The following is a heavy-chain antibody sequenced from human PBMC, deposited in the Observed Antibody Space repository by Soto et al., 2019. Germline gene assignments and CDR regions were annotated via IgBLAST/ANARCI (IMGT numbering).Heavy chain of an antibody. CDR2: IFSDAER. V-gene: IGHV2-26*01. CDR3: GRMNADSYSYYYGMDV. CDR1: GFSLTTGRMG. Sequence: SGPTLVNPTETLTLTCNVSGFSLTTGRMGVSWIRQPPGKALEWLAHIFSDAERSYSTSLQGRLTISTDGSGSQVVLIMTNMGPADTGTYFCGRMNADSYSYYYGMDVWGQGTTVTVSS. J-gene: IGHJ6*02. D-gene: IGHD2-21*02.